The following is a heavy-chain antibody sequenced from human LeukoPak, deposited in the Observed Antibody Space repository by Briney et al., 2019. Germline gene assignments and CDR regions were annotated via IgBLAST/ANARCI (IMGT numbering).Heavy chain of an antibody. D-gene: IGHD3/OR15-3a*01. Sequence: GGSLGLSCAVSGFTVSSNYMSWVRQAPGKGLEWVSAISSGGNTYFADSVKGRFTISRDNSKNTLYLQMNSLRVDDTAVYYCARADGTGGPLDYWGQGTLVTVSS. J-gene: IGHJ4*02. V-gene: IGHV3-53*01. CDR2: ISSGGNT. CDR1: GFTVSSNY. CDR3: ARADGTGGPLDY.